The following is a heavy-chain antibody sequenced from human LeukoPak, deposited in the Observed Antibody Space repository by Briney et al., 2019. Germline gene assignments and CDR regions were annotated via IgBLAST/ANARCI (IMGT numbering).Heavy chain of an antibody. D-gene: IGHD6-19*01. CDR2: ISGSGGST. CDR1: GFTFSDYS. Sequence: PGGSLRLSCAASGFTFSDYSMNWVRQGPGKGLEWVSVISGSGGSTYYADSVKGRFTISRDNSKNTLYLQMNSLRAEDTAVYYCAGQYSSGWYVHFEYWGQGTLVTVSS. CDR3: AGQYSSGWYVHFEY. J-gene: IGHJ4*02. V-gene: IGHV3-23*01.